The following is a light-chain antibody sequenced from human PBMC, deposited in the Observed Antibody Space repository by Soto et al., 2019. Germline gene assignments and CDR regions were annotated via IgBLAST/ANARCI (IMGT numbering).Light chain of an antibody. CDR2: EGS. V-gene: IGLV2-23*01. CDR1: SSDVGSYNL. CDR3: CSYAGSSTLV. J-gene: IGLJ2*01. Sequence: QSALTQPASVSGSPGQSITISCTGTSSDVGSYNLVSWYQQHPGKAPKLMIYEGSKRPSGVSDRFSGSKSGNTASLAISWPQDEGEADYYCCSYAGSSTLVFGGGTKVTVL.